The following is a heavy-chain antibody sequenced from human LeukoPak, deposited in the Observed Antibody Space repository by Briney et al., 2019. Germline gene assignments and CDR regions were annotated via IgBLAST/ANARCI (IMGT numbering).Heavy chain of an antibody. V-gene: IGHV3-7*01. Sequence: GGSLRLSCAASGFTFRSFWMSWVRQAPGKGLEWVANIKQDGSEKYYVDSVKGRFTIPRDNAKNSLYLQMNSLRAEDTAVYYCARDSLGSGSYYDYWGQGTLVTVSS. CDR1: GFTFRSFW. CDR2: IKQDGSEK. J-gene: IGHJ4*02. D-gene: IGHD3-10*01. CDR3: ARDSLGSGSYYDY.